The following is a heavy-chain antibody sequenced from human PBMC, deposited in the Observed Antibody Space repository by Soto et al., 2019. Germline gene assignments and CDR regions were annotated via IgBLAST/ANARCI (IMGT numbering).Heavy chain of an antibody. CDR3: ARGAYLNWFDP. Sequence: EVQLVESGGGLVQPGGSLRLSCAASGFTFSSYSMNWVRQAPGKGLEWVSYISSSSGTIYYADSVKGRFTISRDNAKNSLYLQMNSLRAEDTAVYYCARGAYLNWFDPWGQGTLVTVSS. CDR1: GFTFSSYS. J-gene: IGHJ5*02. V-gene: IGHV3-48*01. CDR2: ISSSSGTI.